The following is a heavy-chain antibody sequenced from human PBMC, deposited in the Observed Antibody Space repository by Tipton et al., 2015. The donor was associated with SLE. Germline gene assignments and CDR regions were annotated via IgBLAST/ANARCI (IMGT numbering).Heavy chain of an antibody. D-gene: IGHD1-14*01. CDR3: ARWGAQLGTDNWFDP. V-gene: IGHV4-61*01. J-gene: IGHJ5*02. Sequence: TLSLTCTVSGGSVSSGSYYWSWIRQPPGKGLEWIGYIYYSGNTKYNPSLKSRVTISVDTSKNQISLKLSSVTAADMAVFYCARWGAQLGTDNWFDPWGQGTLVTVFS. CDR1: GGSVSSGSYY. CDR2: IYYSGNT.